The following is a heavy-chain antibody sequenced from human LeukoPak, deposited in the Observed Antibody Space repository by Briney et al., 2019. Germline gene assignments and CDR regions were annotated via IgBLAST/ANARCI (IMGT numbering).Heavy chain of an antibody. J-gene: IGHJ4*02. CDR2: ISYDGSNK. Sequence: GGSLRLSCAASGFTFSSYAMHWVRQAPGKGLEWVAVISYDGSNKFYADSVKGRFTLSRDNAKNSLYLQMNSLRAEDTAVYYCARDLGYYRADYWGQGTLVTVSS. CDR3: ARDLGYYRADY. D-gene: IGHD1-26*01. V-gene: IGHV3-30-3*01. CDR1: GFTFSSYA.